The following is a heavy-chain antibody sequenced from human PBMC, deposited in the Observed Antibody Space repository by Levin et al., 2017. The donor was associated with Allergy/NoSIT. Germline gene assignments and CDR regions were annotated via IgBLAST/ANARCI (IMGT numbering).Heavy chain of an antibody. V-gene: IGHV3-15*01. Sequence: GGSLRLSCEASGLNFKDAWMSWVRQAPGKGLEWVGRIKSKGSGGTTDYAAPVKGSFTITRDDSKNTVYLQMNSLKTAVTAVYRCLHDSSGNHTYVNHWGQGTLVTVSS. CDR3: LHDSSGNHTYVNH. CDR2: IKSKGSGGTT. D-gene: IGHD3-22*01. J-gene: IGHJ5*02. CDR1: GLNFKDAW.